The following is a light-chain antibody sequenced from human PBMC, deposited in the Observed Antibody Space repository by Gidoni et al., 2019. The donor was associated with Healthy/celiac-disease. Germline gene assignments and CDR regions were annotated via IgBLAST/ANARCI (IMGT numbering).Light chain of an antibody. J-gene: IGLJ2*01. CDR1: SGSIASNY. CDR3: QSYDSSNQGVV. V-gene: IGLV6-57*02. CDR2: EDN. Sequence: NFMLTQPHSVSDSPGKTVTISCTGSSGSIASNYVQWYQQRPGSAPTTVIYEDNQRPSGVPDRFSGSIDSSSNSASLTISGLKTEDEADYYCQSYDSSNQGVVFGGGTKLTVL.